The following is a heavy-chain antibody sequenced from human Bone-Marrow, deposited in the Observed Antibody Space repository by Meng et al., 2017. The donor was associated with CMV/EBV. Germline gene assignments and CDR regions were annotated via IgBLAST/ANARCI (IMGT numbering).Heavy chain of an antibody. CDR3: TSSPVYYDFWSGYSYY. J-gene: IGHJ4*02. D-gene: IGHD3-3*01. CDR1: GLTFTNAW. CDR2: IKSKADGGTT. V-gene: IGHV3-15*01. Sequence: GESLKISCAASGLTFTNAWMNWVRQAPGKGLEWVGRIKSKADGGTTDYAAPVKGRFTISRDDSKNMLYLQMNSLKTEDTAVYYCTSSPVYYDFWSGYSYYWGQGMLVTVSS.